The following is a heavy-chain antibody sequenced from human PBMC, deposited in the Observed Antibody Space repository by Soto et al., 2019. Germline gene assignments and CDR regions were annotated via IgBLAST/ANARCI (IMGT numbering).Heavy chain of an antibody. CDR2: IIPTFGTA. Sequence: QVQLVQSGAEVKKPGSSVKVSCKASGGTFSSYAISWVRQAPGQGLEWMGGIIPTFGTANYAQKFQGRVTITADESTSTAYMDLSSLRSEARAVYYCASSGYCSSNSCYTGGFDYWGQGTVVTVSS. V-gene: IGHV1-69*01. CDR3: ASSGYCSSNSCYTGGFDY. D-gene: IGHD2-2*02. CDR1: GGTFSSYA. J-gene: IGHJ4*02.